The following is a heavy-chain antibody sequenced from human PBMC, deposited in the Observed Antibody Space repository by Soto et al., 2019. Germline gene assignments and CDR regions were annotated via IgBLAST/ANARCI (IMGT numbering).Heavy chain of an antibody. CDR3: ERDVPTGDLGY. CDR2: ISSSSNTI. J-gene: IGHJ4*02. V-gene: IGHV3-48*01. Sequence: HPGGSLRLSCAASGFTFSSYSMNWVRQAPGKGLEWVSYISSSSNTIYYADSVKGRFTISRDNAKNSLYLQMNSLRAEDTAVYYAERDVPTGDLGYWGPRNLVPVSA. D-gene: IGHD7-27*01. CDR1: GFTFSSYS.